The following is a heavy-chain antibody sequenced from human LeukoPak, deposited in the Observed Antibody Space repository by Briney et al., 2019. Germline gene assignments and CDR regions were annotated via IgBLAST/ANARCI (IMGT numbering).Heavy chain of an antibody. CDR3: SSYCSEGTCYGYFHH. CDR2: ISSSGGTI. V-gene: IGHV3-48*03. CDR1: GFTFSSYE. J-gene: IGHJ1*01. D-gene: IGHD2-15*01. Sequence: GGSLRLSCAASGFTFSSYEMNWVRQAPGKGLEWISYISSSGGTIYYTDSVKGRFTISRDNAKNLLYLQMNSLRVEDTGIYYCSSYCSEGTCYGYFHHWGQGTLVSVSS.